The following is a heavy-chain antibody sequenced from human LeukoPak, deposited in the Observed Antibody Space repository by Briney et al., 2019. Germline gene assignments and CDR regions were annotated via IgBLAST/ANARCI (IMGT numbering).Heavy chain of an antibody. J-gene: IGHJ3*02. D-gene: IGHD1-26*01. CDR2: INHSGST. CDR1: GGSFSGYY. CDR3: ARGPVGGATYYDGDAFDI. Sequence: SETLSLTCAVYGGSFSGYYWSWIRQPPGKGLEWIGEINHSGSTNYNPSLKSRVTISVDTSKNQFSLKLSSVTAVDTAVYYCARGPVGGATYYDGDAFDIWGQGTMVTVSS. V-gene: IGHV4-34*01.